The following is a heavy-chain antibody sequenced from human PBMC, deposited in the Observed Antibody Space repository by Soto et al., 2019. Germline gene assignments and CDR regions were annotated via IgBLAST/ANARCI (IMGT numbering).Heavy chain of an antibody. CDR2: IKPDGNDQ. D-gene: IGHD3-16*01. V-gene: IGHV3-7*01. J-gene: IGHJ3*01. Sequence: GGSLRLSCAVSGFTFSSYWMTWVRQAPGKGLEWVANIKPDGNDQYYVDSVKGRFTISRDNAKNSLYLQMNSLRAEDTAVYYCGRDLRLVSVWGQGTMVT. CDR3: GRDLRLVSV. CDR1: GFTFSSYW.